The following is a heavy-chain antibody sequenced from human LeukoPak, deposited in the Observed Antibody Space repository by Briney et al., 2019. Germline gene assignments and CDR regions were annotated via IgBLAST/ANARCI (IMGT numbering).Heavy chain of an antibody. D-gene: IGHD3-22*01. CDR1: GYTFTSYA. V-gene: IGHV7-4-1*02. J-gene: IGHJ5*02. CDR2: INTNTGNP. CDR3: ARRKYYYDSSGLFDP. Sequence: ASVKVSCKASGYTFTSYAMNWVRQAPGQGLEWMGWINTNTGNPTYAQCFTGRFVFSLDTSVSTAYLQISSLKAEDTAVYYCARRKYYYDSSGLFDPWGQGTLVTVSS.